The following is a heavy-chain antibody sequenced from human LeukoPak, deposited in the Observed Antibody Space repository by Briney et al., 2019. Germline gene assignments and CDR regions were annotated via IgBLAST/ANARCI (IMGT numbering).Heavy chain of an antibody. V-gene: IGHV1-2*02. J-gene: IGHJ4*02. CDR1: GYTFTGYY. Sequence: ASVKVSCKASGYTFTGYYMHWVRQAPGQGLEWMGWINPNSGGINYAQKFQGRVTMTRDTSISTAYMELSRLRSDDTAVYYCARDWITMVRGVLDWGQGTLVTVSS. D-gene: IGHD3-10*01. CDR2: INPNSGGI. CDR3: ARDWITMVRGVLD.